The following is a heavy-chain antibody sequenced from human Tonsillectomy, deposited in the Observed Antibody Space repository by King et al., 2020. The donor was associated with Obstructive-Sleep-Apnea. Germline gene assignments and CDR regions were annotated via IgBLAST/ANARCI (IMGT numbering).Heavy chain of an antibody. CDR2: ISWNSGSI. Sequence: EVQLVESGGGLVQPGRSLRLSCAASGFTFDDYAMHWVRQAPGKGLEWVSGISWNSGSIGYADSVKGRFTISRDNAKNSLYLQMNSLRAEDTALYYCAKGVGAAAVNYSYSGMDDWGKGPTVTVSS. CDR3: AKGVGAAAVNYSYSGMDD. V-gene: IGHV3-9*01. D-gene: IGHD6-13*01. CDR1: GFTFDDYA. J-gene: IGHJ6*04.